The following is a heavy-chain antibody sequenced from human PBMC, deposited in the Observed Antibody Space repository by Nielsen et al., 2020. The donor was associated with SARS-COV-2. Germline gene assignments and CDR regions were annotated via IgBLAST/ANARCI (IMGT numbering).Heavy chain of an antibody. J-gene: IGHJ5*02. CDR3: ARHGDSGSPADWFDP. CDR2: IYYSGST. CDR1: GDSIRNSRYY. Sequence: SDALSLTCSVSGDSIRNSRYYWTSVRQPPGKGLEWIGSIYYSGSTYYNPSLKSRVTISVDTSKNQFSLKLSSVTAADTAVYYCARHGDSGSPADWFDPWGQGTLVTVSS. V-gene: IGHV4-39*01. D-gene: IGHD1-26*01.